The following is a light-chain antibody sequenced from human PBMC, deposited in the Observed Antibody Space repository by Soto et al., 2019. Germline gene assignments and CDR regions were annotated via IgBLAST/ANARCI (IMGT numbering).Light chain of an antibody. CDR1: SSDVGAYDY. CDR3: SSYTRSSTYV. V-gene: IGLV2-14*01. J-gene: IGLJ1*01. Sequence: QSALTQPASVSASPGQSIAISCSGTSSDVGAYDYVSWYQHHPGKAPKLIIYEVTYRPSGVSNRFSASKSGNTASLTISGLQAEDEADYYCSSYTRSSTYVFGTGTKLTFL. CDR2: EVT.